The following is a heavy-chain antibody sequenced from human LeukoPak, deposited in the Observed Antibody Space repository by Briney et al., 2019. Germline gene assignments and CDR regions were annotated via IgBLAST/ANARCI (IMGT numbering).Heavy chain of an antibody. D-gene: IGHD3-22*01. CDR3: ARGRYDSSGYYYDY. CDR2: ISHSGDRT. V-gene: IGHV3-23*01. J-gene: IGHJ4*02. Sequence: GGSLRLSCAASGFTFSSYAMSWVRQAPGKGLEWVSVISHSGDRTYYAGSVKGRFTISRDNAKNTLDLQMNSLRVEDTAVYYCARGRYDSSGYYYDYWGQGTLVTVSS. CDR1: GFTFSSYA.